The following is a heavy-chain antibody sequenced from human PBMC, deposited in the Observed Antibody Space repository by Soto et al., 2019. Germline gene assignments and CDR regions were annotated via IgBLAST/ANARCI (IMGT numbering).Heavy chain of an antibody. J-gene: IGHJ6*03. Sequence: EASVKVSCKASGYTFTSYYMHWVRQAPGQGLEWMGIINPSGGSTSYAQKFQGRVTMTRDTSTSTVYMELSSLRSEDTAVYYCARAPFTIFGVVIPRYMDVWGKGTTVTVSS. CDR3: ARAPFTIFGVVIPRYMDV. V-gene: IGHV1-46*03. CDR2: INPSGGST. CDR1: GYTFTSYY. D-gene: IGHD3-3*01.